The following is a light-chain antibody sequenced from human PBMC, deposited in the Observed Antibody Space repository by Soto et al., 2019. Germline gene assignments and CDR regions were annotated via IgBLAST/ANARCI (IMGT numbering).Light chain of an antibody. CDR1: QSVSSSY. CDR2: GAS. J-gene: IGKJ1*01. CDR3: HQYGSSPQT. Sequence: EIVLTQSPGTLSLSPGERATLSCRASQSVSSSYLAWYQQKPGQAPRLLIYGASSRATGIPDRFTGSGSGTDFTLTISRLEPEDCAVFYCHQYGSSPQTFGQGTKVEI. V-gene: IGKV3-20*01.